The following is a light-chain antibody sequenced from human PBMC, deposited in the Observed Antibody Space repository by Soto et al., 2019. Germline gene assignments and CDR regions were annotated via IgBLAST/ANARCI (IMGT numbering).Light chain of an antibody. J-gene: IGKJ2*01. CDR1: QSLVNSDGNTY. V-gene: IGKV2-24*01. Sequence: DIVMTQTPLSSPVTLGQPASISCRSSQSLVNSDGNTYLSWLQQRPGQPPRLLIYKISNRVSGVPDRFSGSGAGTDFTLKISRVEDEDVGFYYCMQATHFPTFGQGTKLEIK. CDR3: MQATHFPT. CDR2: KIS.